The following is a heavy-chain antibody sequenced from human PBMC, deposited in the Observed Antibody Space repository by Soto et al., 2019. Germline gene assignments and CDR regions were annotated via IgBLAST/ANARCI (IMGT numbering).Heavy chain of an antibody. CDR3: ARGLGFYCSSTSCYLYYYYGMDV. D-gene: IGHD2-2*01. CDR2: INHSGST. CDR1: GGSFSGYY. V-gene: IGHV4-34*01. J-gene: IGHJ6*02. Sequence: PSETLSLTCTVYGGSFSGYYWSWIRQPPGKGLEWIGEINHSGSTNYNPSLKSRVTISVDTSKNQFSLKLSSVTAADTAVYYCARGLGFYCSSTSCYLYYYYGMDVWGQGTTVTVSS.